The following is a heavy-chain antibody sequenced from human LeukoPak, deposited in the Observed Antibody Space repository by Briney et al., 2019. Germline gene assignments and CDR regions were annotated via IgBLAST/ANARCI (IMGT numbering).Heavy chain of an antibody. CDR3: ARDCSSTSCHDY. D-gene: IGHD2-2*01. J-gene: IGHJ4*02. CDR1: GGSFSGYY. Sequence: ETLSLTCAVYGGSFSGYYWSWIRQPPGKGLEWVSSISSSSSYIYYADSVKGRFTISRDNAKNSLYLQMNSLRAEDTAVYYCARDCSSTSCHDYWGQGTLVTVSS. CDR2: ISSSSSYI. V-gene: IGHV3-21*01.